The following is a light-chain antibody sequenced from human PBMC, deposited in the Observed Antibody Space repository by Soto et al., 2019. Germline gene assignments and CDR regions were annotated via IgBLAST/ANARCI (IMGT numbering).Light chain of an antibody. CDR3: QQGSSFPWT. V-gene: IGKV1-12*01. Sequence: DIQMTQSPSSVSASVGDRVTITCRASQDVDSWLAWYQQKTGKAPKLLIYAASNLQSGVPSRFTGSGSGTDFTVTISSLQPEDFATYYCQQGSSFPWTFGQGTKVEIK. J-gene: IGKJ1*01. CDR2: AAS. CDR1: QDVDSW.